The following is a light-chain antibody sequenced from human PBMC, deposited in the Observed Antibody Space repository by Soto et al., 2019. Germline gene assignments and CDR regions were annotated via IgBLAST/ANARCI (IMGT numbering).Light chain of an antibody. CDR3: QQYGSSAWT. CDR2: GAS. V-gene: IGKV3-20*01. CDR1: QSVTSNY. J-gene: IGKJ1*01. Sequence: EIVCTQSPGTLSLSPGERATLSFSASQSVTSNYLAWYQQKPGQAPRLVIFGASIRDTGIPDRISGSGSGTDFTLTISRLDPEDSAVYYCQQYGSSAWTFGQGTKWIS.